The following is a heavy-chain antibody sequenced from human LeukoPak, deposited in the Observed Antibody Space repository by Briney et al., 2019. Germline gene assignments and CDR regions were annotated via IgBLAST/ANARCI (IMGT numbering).Heavy chain of an antibody. CDR1: GGTFSSYA. D-gene: IGHD2-2*01. J-gene: IGHJ6*03. V-gene: IGHV1-69*05. CDR3: ARSRGVPAANYYYMDV. CDR2: IIPIFGTA. Sequence: SVKVSCKASGGTFSSYAISWVRQAPGQGLEWMGGIIPIFGTANYAQKFQGRVTITTDESTSTAYMELSSLRSEDTALYYCARSRGVPAANYYYMDVWGKGTTVTVSS.